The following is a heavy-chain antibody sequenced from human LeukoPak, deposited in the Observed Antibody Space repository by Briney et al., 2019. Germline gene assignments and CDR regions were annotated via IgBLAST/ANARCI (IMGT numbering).Heavy chain of an antibody. CDR2: ISYDGSNK. CDR3: ARVPSSSGSYPFDY. CDR1: GFTFRNYG. D-gene: IGHD3-10*01. Sequence: GRSLRLSCAASGFTFRNYGMHWVRQAPGKGLEWVAVISYDGSNKYYADSVKGRFTISRDNSKNTLYLQMNSLRAEDTAVYYCARVPSSSGSYPFDYWGQGTLVTVSS. V-gene: IGHV3-30*19. J-gene: IGHJ4*02.